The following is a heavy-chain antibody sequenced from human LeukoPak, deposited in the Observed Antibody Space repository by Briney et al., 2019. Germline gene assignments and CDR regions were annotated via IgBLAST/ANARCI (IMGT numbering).Heavy chain of an antibody. V-gene: IGHV3-23*01. Sequence: PGGSLRLSCAASGFTFSSYAMSWVRQAPGKGLEWVSAISGSGGSTYYADSVKGRFTISRDNSKNTLYLQMNSLRAEDTAVYYCARGALMTTVVTPTDYWGQGTLVTVSS. CDR3: ARGALMTTVVTPTDY. CDR1: GFTFSSYA. CDR2: ISGSGGST. J-gene: IGHJ4*02. D-gene: IGHD4-23*01.